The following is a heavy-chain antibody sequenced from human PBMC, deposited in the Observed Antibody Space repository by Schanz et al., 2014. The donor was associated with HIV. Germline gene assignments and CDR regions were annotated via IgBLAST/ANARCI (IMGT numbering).Heavy chain of an antibody. CDR1: GFTFDSYP. Sequence: EVQVVDSGGGLVKPGGSLRLSCVVSGFTFDSYPINWVRQAPGKGLEWVSSISGGRGDKLYAESIKGRFTISRDNSKNTLYLQMNSLRAEDTAVYYCARGSGPYYYYYGMDVWGQGTTVTVSS. J-gene: IGHJ6*02. D-gene: IGHD3-10*01. CDR3: ARGSGPYYYYYGMDV. CDR2: ISGGRGDK. V-gene: IGHV3-21*01.